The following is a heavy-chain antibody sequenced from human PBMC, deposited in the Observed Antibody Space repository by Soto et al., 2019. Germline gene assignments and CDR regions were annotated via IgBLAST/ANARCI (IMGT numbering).Heavy chain of an antibody. J-gene: IGHJ4*02. V-gene: IGHV3-33*01. CDR1: GFTFSSYG. CDR3: ARGVEWLRLGGYYFDY. D-gene: IGHD5-12*01. CDR2: IWYDGSNK. Sequence: QVQLVESGGGVVQPGRSLRLSCAASGFTFSSYGMHWVRQAPGKGLEWVAVIWYDGSNKYYADSVKGRFTISRDNSKNTLYLQMNSPRAEDTAVYYCARGVEWLRLGGYYFDYWGQGTLVTVSS.